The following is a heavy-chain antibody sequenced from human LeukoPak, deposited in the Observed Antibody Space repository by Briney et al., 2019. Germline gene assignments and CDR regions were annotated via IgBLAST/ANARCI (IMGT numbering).Heavy chain of an antibody. J-gene: IGHJ6*02. V-gene: IGHV4-39*01. D-gene: IGHD3-3*01. CDR1: GASVTMGSYY. CDR2: FHFSGST. CDR3: ARIGPHRFTIFGVISSGGMDV. Sequence: SETLSLTCSVSGASVTMGSYYWAWIRQPPGKGLEWIGTFHFSGSTYYNPSLKSRVTISVDTSKNSVSLKLSSATAADTAVYYCARIGPHRFTIFGVISSGGMDVWGQGTTVTVSS.